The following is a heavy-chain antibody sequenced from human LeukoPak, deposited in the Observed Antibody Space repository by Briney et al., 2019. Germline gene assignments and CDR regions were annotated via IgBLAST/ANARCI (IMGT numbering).Heavy chain of an antibody. V-gene: IGHV5-51*01. CDR2: IHPGNSDI. Sequence: GESLKISCKGSGYSFTSYWIDWVLQMPGKGLEWMGIIHPGNSDIRYSPSFQGQVTISADKSISTSYLQWSSLKASDTAIYYCARAPTGFPNWFDPWGQGTLVTVSS. CDR3: ARAPTGFPNWFDP. D-gene: IGHD2-8*02. CDR1: GYSFTSYW. J-gene: IGHJ5*02.